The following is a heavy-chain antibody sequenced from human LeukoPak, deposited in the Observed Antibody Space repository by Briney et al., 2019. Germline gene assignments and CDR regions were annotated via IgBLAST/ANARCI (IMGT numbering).Heavy chain of an antibody. Sequence: GGSLRLSCAASGFTFSSYNMNWVRQAPGKGLEGVSYISTTGNTIYYADSVKGRFTISRDNAKNSLYLQMNSLRAEDTAVYYCARDVFTYYYGSGSYFDYWGQGTLVTVSS. CDR1: GFTFSSYN. CDR3: ARDVFTYYYGSGSYFDY. V-gene: IGHV3-48*01. J-gene: IGHJ4*02. CDR2: ISTTGNTI. D-gene: IGHD3-10*01.